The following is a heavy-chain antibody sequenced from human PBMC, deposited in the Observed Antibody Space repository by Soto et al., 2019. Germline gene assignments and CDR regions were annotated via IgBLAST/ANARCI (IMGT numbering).Heavy chain of an antibody. CDR3: AAAPGYYYYGMDV. J-gene: IGHJ6*02. CDR1: GFTFSSYW. Sequence: GGSLRLSCAASGFTFSSYWMHWVRQAPGKGLVWVSRINSDGSSTSYADSVKGRFTISRDNAKNTLYLQMNSLRAEDTAVYYCAAAPGYYYYGMDVWGQGTTVTVSS. V-gene: IGHV3-74*01. D-gene: IGHD2-15*01. CDR2: INSDGSST.